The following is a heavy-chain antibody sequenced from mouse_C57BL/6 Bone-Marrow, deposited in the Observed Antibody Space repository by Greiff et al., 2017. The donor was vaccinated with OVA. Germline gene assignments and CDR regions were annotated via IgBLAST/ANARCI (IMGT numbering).Heavy chain of an antibody. CDR2: IYPGSGNT. Sequence: QVQLKESGAELVRPGASVKLSCKASGYTFTDYYINWVKQRPGQGLEWIARIYPGSGNTYYNEKFKGKATLTAEKSSSTAYMQLSSLTSEDSAVYFCARCGYHWYFDVWGTGTTVTVSS. J-gene: IGHJ1*03. V-gene: IGHV1-76*01. CDR1: GYTFTDYY. CDR3: ARCGYHWYFDV. D-gene: IGHD2-2*01.